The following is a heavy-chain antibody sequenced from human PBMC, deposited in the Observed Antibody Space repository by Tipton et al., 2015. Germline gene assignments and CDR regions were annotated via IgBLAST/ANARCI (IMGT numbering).Heavy chain of an antibody. Sequence: QLVQSGGEVKKPGESLKISCKGSGYSFVSYWIGWVRQMPGKGLEWVGIIHPSDSETIYSPSFQGQVTISADRSTSTAYLQWSSLKASDTAVYYCARRLPYFEWSKVYYFDFWGQGSPVTVS. CDR1: GYSFVSYW. D-gene: IGHD3-9*01. CDR2: IHPSDSET. CDR3: ARRLPYFEWSKVYYFDF. J-gene: IGHJ4*02. V-gene: IGHV5-51*01.